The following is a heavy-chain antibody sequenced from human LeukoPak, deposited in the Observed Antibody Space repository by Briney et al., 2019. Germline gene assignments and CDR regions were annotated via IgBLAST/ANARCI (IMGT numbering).Heavy chain of an antibody. D-gene: IGHD3-10*01. Sequence: SETLSLTCTVSGGSISSYYWSWIRQPPGKGLEWIGYIYYSGSTNYNPSLKSRATISVDTSKNQFSLKLSSVTAADTAVYCCARESRRSYCNEYWGQGTLVTVSS. J-gene: IGHJ4*02. CDR1: GGSISSYY. CDR2: IYYSGST. V-gene: IGHV4-59*12. CDR3: ARESRRSYCNEY.